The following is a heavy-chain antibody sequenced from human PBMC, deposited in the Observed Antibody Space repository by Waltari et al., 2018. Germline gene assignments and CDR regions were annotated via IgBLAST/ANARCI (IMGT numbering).Heavy chain of an antibody. V-gene: IGHV3-21*01. D-gene: IGHD3-16*01. CDR2: ISADSSYR. Sequence: EVQLVESGGGLVKPGGSLRLPCPASAFSFSTYSMNWVRQAPGKGLEWISSISADSSYRHYAESVKGRFTVSRDNAKNSLSLQINSLRAEDTAVYYCASGGWGFYLGYWGQGALVTVSS. CDR1: AFSFSTYS. CDR3: ASGGWGFYLGY. J-gene: IGHJ4*02.